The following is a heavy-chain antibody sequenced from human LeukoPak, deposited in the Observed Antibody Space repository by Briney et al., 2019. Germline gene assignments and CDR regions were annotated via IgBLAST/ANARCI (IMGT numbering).Heavy chain of an antibody. CDR3: AKGYHMDV. J-gene: IGHJ6*03. CDR1: GFTFSYYG. Sequence: GGSLRLSCAASGFTFSYYGMNWVRQAPGKGLEWLSGISPRGGGTYYADSVKGRFTISRDNSKNTLYLQMNGLRAEDTAVYYCAKGYHMDVWGKGTTVTVSS. V-gene: IGHV3-23*01. CDR2: ISPRGGGT.